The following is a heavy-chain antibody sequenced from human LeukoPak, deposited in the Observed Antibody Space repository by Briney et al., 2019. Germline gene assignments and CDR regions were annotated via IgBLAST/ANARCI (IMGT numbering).Heavy chain of an antibody. V-gene: IGHV5-51*01. CDR2: IYPGDSDT. CDR3: ARQYVGATTDDAFDI. J-gene: IGHJ3*02. Sequence: GESLKISCKGSGYIFTSYWIGWVRQMPGKGLEWMGIIYPGDSDTRYSPSFQGQVTISADKSISTAYLQWSSLKASDTAMYYCARQYVGATTDDAFDIWGQGTMVTVSS. CDR1: GYIFTSYW. D-gene: IGHD1-26*01.